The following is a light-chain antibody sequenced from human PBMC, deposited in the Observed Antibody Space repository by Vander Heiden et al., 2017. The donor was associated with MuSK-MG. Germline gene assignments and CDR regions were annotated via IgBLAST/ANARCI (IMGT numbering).Light chain of an antibody. CDR3: QQRNTWWT. J-gene: IGKJ1*01. CDR2: DAS. V-gene: IGKV3-11*01. CDR1: QSVSSY. Sequence: EIVLTQSPATLSLSPGERATLSCRASQSVSSYLGWYQQKPGQAPRLLIDDASNRATGIPGRFSGSGSGKDFPLTSSSLEPEDFAVYYWQQRNTWWTFGQGTKVEIK.